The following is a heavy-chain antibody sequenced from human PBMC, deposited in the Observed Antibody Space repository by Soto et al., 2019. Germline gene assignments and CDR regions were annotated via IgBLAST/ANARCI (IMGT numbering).Heavy chain of an antibody. Sequence: EVQLVESGGGLLQPGGSLRLSCAASGFTFSTYWMHWVRQAPGKGLGWVSRIKTDGSVTTYADSVKGRFTISRDNAKNTLYLQMNTLSAEDTAVYYCASDLGGSHDYWGRGTLVTVSS. J-gene: IGHJ4*02. V-gene: IGHV3-74*01. CDR2: IKTDGSVT. CDR3: ASDLGGSHDY. D-gene: IGHD3-16*01. CDR1: GFTFSTYW.